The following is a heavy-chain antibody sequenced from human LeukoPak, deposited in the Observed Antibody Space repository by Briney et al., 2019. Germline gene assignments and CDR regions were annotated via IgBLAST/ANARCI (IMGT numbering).Heavy chain of an antibody. V-gene: IGHV4-39*07. CDR1: GGSISSRPYS. J-gene: IGHJ6*03. CDR2: FYYGGSI. Sequence: PSETLSLTCTVSGGSISSRPYSWGWLRQPPGKGLDGPGSFYYGGSIYYNPSLKSRVTMSVDTSKNQFSLKLSSVTAADTAVYYCARVMQQLPKNRSSYYYYYYMDVWGKGTTVTVSS. D-gene: IGHD6-13*01. CDR3: ARVMQQLPKNRSSYYYYYYMDV.